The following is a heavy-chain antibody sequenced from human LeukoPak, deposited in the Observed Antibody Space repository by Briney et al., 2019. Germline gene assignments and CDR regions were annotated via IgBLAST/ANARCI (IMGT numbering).Heavy chain of an antibody. Sequence: GGSLRLSCAVSGFTFSSYEMNWVRQAPGKGLEWVSYISSSGSTIYYADSVKGRFTISRDNAKNSLYLQMNSLRVEDTAVYYCARVETPDYYYYGMDVWGQGTTVTVSS. CDR3: ARVETPDYYYYGMDV. D-gene: IGHD2-15*01. CDR1: GFTFSSYE. CDR2: ISSSGSTI. J-gene: IGHJ6*02. V-gene: IGHV3-48*03.